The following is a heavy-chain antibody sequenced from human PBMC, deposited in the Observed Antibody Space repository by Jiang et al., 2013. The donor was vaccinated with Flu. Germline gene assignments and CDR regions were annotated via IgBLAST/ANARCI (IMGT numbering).Heavy chain of an antibody. CDR3: SKRNASSGDGDY. V-gene: IGHV3-73*01. Sequence: GLVQPGGSLKLSCAASGFTFSGSAVHWVRQASGKGPEWIGRIRNKANNFATAYATSVRGRFTISRDDSKNTAYLQMNSLKTEDTAVYYCSKRNASSGDGDYWGQGALVTVSS. J-gene: IGHJ4*02. CDR2: IRNKANNFAT. CDR1: GFTFSGSA. D-gene: IGHD3-10*01.